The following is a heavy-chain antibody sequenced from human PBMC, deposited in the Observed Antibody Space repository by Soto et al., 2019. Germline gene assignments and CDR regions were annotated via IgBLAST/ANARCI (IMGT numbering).Heavy chain of an antibody. Sequence: EVQLVESGGGVVRPGGSLRLCCVASGFTFDDYAMSWVRQVPGKGLEWVSGINWNGGSTHYADSVKGRCTISRDNAKNSLSLQMNSLRDEDTAFYYCAKSQSPMVRGVIEAFDFWGQGTLVTVSS. V-gene: IGHV3-20*04. CDR1: GFTFDDYA. CDR2: INWNGGST. D-gene: IGHD3-10*01. CDR3: AKSQSPMVRGVIEAFDF. J-gene: IGHJ4*02.